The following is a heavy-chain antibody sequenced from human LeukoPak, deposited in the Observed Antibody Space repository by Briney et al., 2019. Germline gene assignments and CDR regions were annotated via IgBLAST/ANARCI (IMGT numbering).Heavy chain of an antibody. Sequence: GGSLRLACAASGFTFSSYAMSWGRQARGKGLEWVSAISGSGGSTYYADSVKGRFTISRDNSKSTLYLQMNSLRAEDTAVYYCANIAAPPTYYYYYYMDVWGRGTTVTVSS. J-gene: IGHJ6*03. CDR1: GFTFSSYA. CDR3: ANIAAPPTYYYYYYMDV. D-gene: IGHD6-6*01. CDR2: ISGSGGST. V-gene: IGHV3-23*01.